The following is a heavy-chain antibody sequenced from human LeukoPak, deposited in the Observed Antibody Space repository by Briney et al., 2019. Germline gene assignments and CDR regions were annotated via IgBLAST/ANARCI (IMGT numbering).Heavy chain of an antibody. Sequence: SSETLSLTCTVSGGSISSYYWSWIRQPPGEGLEWIGYIYYSGSSGSTNYSPSLKSRGTISVDTSKNQFSLKLSSVTAADTAVYYCARVGGVRGAHHIWGQGTMVTVSS. CDR1: GGSISSYY. CDR3: ARVGGVRGAHHI. D-gene: IGHD3-10*01. V-gene: IGHV4-59*01. J-gene: IGHJ3*02. CDR2: IYYSGSSGST.